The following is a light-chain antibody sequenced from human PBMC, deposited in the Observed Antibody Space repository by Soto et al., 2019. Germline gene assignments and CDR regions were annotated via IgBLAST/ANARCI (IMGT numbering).Light chain of an antibody. J-gene: IGLJ3*02. CDR3: AAWDYSLNGRV. CDR2: TNN. Sequence: QSVLTQPPSASGTPGQRVTISCSGSSSNIGSNTVNWYQQLPGPAPKLLIYTNNQRPSGVPDRFSGDKSGTSASLAISGLQSEDEADYYCAAWDYSLNGRVLGGGTKLTVL. V-gene: IGLV1-44*01. CDR1: SSNIGSNT.